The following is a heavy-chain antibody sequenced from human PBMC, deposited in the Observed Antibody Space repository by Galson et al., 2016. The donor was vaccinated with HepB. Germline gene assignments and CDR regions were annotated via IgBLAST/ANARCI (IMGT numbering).Heavy chain of an antibody. D-gene: IGHD2-21*02. Sequence: SETLSLTCSVSGDSIGYYYWSWIRQPPGKGLEWIGYISNSGNTNYNPSLKCRATISLDTSKNQISLKLSSVTAADTAVYYCARRSFCGDDCFPFDSWGQGTLVSVSS. V-gene: IGHV4-59*01. CDR1: GDSIGYYY. J-gene: IGHJ4*02. CDR3: ARRSFCGDDCFPFDS. CDR2: ISNSGNT.